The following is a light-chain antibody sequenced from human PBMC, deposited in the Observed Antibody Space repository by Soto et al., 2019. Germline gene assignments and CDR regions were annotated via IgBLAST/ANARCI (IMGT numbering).Light chain of an antibody. J-gene: IGLJ1*01. Sequence: QSGLTQPPSGSGSAGQSVAISCTGTSSDVGAYNYVAWYQQHPGKVPKLMIYEVSKRPSGVPDRFSGSKSGNTASLTVSGLQADDEADYYCSSYAGSDVFVFGTGTKVTVL. CDR3: SSYAGSDVFV. V-gene: IGLV2-8*01. CDR2: EVS. CDR1: SSDVGAYNY.